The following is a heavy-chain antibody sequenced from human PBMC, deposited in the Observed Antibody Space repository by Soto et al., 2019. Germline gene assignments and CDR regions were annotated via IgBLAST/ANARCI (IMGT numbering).Heavy chain of an antibody. CDR1: GASISAYA. D-gene: IGHD6-19*01. J-gene: IGHJ4*02. V-gene: IGHV4-4*07. Sequence: QVQLQESGPGLVKPSETLSLTCTVSGASISAYAWSWIRQPPGKGLEWIGRLYSSGNTNYNPSFKSRLTMSADTSKNQFSLKLSSVTAADTAVYYCARGPYSSGWYVVDYWGQGTLVTVSS. CDR2: LYSSGNT. CDR3: ARGPYSSGWYVVDY.